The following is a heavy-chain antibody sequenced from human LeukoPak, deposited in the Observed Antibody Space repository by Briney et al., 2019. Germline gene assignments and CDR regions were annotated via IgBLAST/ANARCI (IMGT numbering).Heavy chain of an antibody. CDR1: GFSCKVYY. CDR2: INVNGGAM. CDR3: ARGPRILAAGSYYFDY. D-gene: IGHD6-13*01. Sequence: GGSLRLSCAASGFSCKVYYFSWIRQAPGKGLEGVSFINVNGGAMYCADFVKGRFTISRNNAKISLYLEMNSLRVEDTAVYYCARGPRILAAGSYYFDYWGQGSLVTVSS. V-gene: IGHV3-11*01. J-gene: IGHJ4*02.